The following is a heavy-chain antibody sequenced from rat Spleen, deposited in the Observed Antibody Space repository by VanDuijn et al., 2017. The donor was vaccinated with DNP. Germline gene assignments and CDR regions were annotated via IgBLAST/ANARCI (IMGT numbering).Heavy chain of an antibody. CDR2: IQNGGST. J-gene: IGHJ2*01. CDR1: GFSLTSYG. V-gene: IGHV2-1*01. CDR3: TRPDWGPFDY. Sequence: QVQLKESGPGLVQPSQTLSLTCSVSGFSLTSYGVIWVRQPPGKGLEWMGRIQNGGSTDYNSALKSRLSISRDTSKNQVFLKMISLQTDETAIYVCTRPDWGPFDYWGQGVMVTVSS. D-gene: IGHD5-1*01.